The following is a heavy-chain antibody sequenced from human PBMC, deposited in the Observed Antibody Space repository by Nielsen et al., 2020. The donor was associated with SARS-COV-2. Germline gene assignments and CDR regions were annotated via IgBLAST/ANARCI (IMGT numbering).Heavy chain of an antibody. CDR3: ASSHFNDTRGNLPWDRNYYHYMEV. Sequence: SVKVSCKASGGIFSSYAISWVRQAPGQGLEWLGGIIPIFDTANYAQRFQGRVTITADEPTSTAYMELNSLRSEDTAVYYCASSHFNDTRGNLPWDRNYYHYMEVWGKGTTVTVSS. J-gene: IGHJ6*03. D-gene: IGHD3-22*01. CDR1: GGIFSSYA. CDR2: IIPIFDTA. V-gene: IGHV1-69*13.